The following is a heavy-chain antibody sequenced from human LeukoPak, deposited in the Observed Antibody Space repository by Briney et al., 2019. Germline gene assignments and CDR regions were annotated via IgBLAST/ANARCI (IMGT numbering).Heavy chain of an antibody. Sequence: PSETLSLTCTASGGSISSGSYYWSWIRQPVGKGLGWIGRIYTSGSTNYNPSLKSRVTISVDTSKNQLSLKLSSVTAADTAVYYCARRPYSNYVTYAFDIWGQGTTVTVSS. CDR1: GGSISSGSYY. CDR2: IYTSGST. D-gene: IGHD4-11*01. V-gene: IGHV4-61*02. CDR3: ARRPYSNYVTYAFDI. J-gene: IGHJ3*02.